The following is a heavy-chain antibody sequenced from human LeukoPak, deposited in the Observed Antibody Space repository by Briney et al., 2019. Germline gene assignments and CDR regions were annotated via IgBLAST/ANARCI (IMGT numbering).Heavy chain of an antibody. CDR2: IYYSGST. D-gene: IGHD3-9*01. Sequence: PSETLSLTCAVSGGSISSNCWWSWVRQPPGKGLEWIGSIYYSGSTYCNPSLKSRVTISVDTSKNQFSLKLSSVTAADTAVYYCARVTILVYGLDVWGQGTTVTVSS. V-gene: IGHV4-4*02. CDR3: ARVTILVYGLDV. CDR1: GGSISSNCW. J-gene: IGHJ6*02.